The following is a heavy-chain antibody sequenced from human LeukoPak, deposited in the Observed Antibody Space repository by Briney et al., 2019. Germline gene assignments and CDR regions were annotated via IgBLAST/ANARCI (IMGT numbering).Heavy chain of an antibody. CDR2: IYSAGST. D-gene: IGHD3-16*01. V-gene: IGHV3-66*01. J-gene: IGHJ4*02. CDR3: ARVRGDFYFDY. Sequence: GGSLRLSCAASGFTVTSNYMSWVRQAPGKGLEWVSVIYSAGSTNYADSVKGRFTISRDYSKNTLYLQINSLRAEDTALYYCARVRGDFYFDYWGRGTLVTVSS. CDR1: GFTVTSNY.